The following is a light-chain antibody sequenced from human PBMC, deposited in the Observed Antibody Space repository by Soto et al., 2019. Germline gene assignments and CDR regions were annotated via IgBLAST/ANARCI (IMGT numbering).Light chain of an antibody. CDR1: QSVSSN. J-gene: IGKJ4*01. CDR2: DAF. V-gene: IGKV3-15*01. Sequence: EIVMTQSPATLSVSPGERATLSCRASQSVSSNLAWYQQKPGQAPRLLIYDAFTRATGIPARFSGSGSGTEYALTLTILQFEASAVYYCQHRSWHTCPVTFGGGTKVEIK. CDR3: QHRSWHTCPVT.